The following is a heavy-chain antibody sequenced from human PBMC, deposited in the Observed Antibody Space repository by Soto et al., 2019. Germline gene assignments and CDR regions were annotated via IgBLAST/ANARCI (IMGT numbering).Heavy chain of an antibody. V-gene: IGHV4-59*01. CDR2: IYYSGST. CDR3: ARGGRDGYKGPLDY. CDR1: GGSISSYY. J-gene: IGHJ4*02. D-gene: IGHD5-12*01. Sequence: QVQLQESGPGLVKPSETLSLTCTVSGGSISSYYWSWIRQPPGKGLEWIGYIYYSGSTNYNPSLKSRVTISVDTSKNQFSLKLSSVTAADTAVYYCARGGRDGYKGPLDYWGQGTLVTVSS.